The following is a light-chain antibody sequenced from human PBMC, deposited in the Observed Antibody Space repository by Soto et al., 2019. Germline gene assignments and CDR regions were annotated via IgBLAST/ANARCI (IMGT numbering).Light chain of an antibody. J-gene: IGKJ5*01. CDR3: QQANSFPIT. V-gene: IGKV1-12*01. Sequence: DIQMTQSPSTLSASIGDRVTITCRASQTISNWLAWYQQKPGKAPRLLIYEATNLQSGVPPRFSGSGSGTDFTLTISSLQPEDFATYFCQQANSFPITFGQGTRLEI. CDR2: EAT. CDR1: QTISNW.